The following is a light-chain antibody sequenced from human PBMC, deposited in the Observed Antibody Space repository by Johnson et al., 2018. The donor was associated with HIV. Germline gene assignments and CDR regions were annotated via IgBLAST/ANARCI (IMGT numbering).Light chain of an antibody. Sequence: QSVLTQPPSASGTPGQRVTISCSGSSSNIGSNSVNWYQQLPGTAPKLLIYSNNQRPSGVPDRFSGSKSGTSASLAISGLQSGDEADYYCAAWDYSLNALWVFGTGTKVTVL. CDR3: AAWDYSLNALWV. CDR1: SSNIGSNS. V-gene: IGLV1-44*01. J-gene: IGLJ1*01. CDR2: SNN.